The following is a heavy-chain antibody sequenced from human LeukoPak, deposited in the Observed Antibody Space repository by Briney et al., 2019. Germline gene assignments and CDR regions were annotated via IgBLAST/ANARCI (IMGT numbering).Heavy chain of an antibody. V-gene: IGHV3-7*03. Sequence: PGGSLRLSCAASGFTFSSFWMTWVRQAPGKGLEWVANIKEDGSQKYYVDSVKGRFTISRDNAKNSLFLQTNSLRVDDTAVYYCARDSGWFRFDYWGQGTLVTVSS. CDR1: GFTFSSFW. CDR2: IKEDGSQK. D-gene: IGHD6-19*01. CDR3: ARDSGWFRFDY. J-gene: IGHJ4*02.